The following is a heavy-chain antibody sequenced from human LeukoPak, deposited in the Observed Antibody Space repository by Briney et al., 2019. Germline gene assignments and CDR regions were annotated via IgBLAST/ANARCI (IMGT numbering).Heavy chain of an antibody. CDR1: GFTFSSYW. V-gene: IGHV3-7*01. D-gene: IGHD5-12*01. J-gene: IGHJ4*02. CDR3: ASLSGYGRDY. Sequence: GGSLRLSCAASGFTFSSYWMSWVRQAPGKGLEWVASVNHNGSENYYVDSVKGRFTISRDNAKDSLYLQLSSLRAEDTAVYYCASLSGYGRDYWGQGTLVTVSS. CDR2: VNHNGSEN.